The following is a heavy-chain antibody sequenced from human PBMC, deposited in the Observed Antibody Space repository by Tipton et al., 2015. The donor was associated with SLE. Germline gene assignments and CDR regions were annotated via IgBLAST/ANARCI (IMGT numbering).Heavy chain of an antibody. D-gene: IGHD2-8*01. J-gene: IGHJ4*02. CDR1: GDSLSSNNYY. CDR3: ARGYCSDGVCYGFGFFDY. V-gene: IGHV4-39*07. Sequence: TLSPTCSVSGDSLSSNNYYWGWIRQSPAQGLEWIGTIHYAGGTYYNPSLRSRLTISVDTSENHFSLNLNSVTAADTAVYFCARGYCSDGVCYGFGFFDYWGQGNLVTVSS. CDR2: IHYAGGT.